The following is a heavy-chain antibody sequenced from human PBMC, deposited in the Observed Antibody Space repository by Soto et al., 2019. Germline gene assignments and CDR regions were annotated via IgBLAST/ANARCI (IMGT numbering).Heavy chain of an antibody. J-gene: IGHJ4*02. V-gene: IGHV1-18*01. D-gene: IGHD2-2*01. CDR3: AREASVLIPAAPYSRFDS. CDR1: GDSYMKYG. Sequence: ASVKVSCKGLGDSYMKYGINWVRQAPGQGLEWVGWISPYSGYTHSAQKFHGRLTLTTDTAASTAYMELRILRSADTALYYCAREASVLIPAAPYSRFDSWGQGTLITFSS. CDR2: ISPYSGYT.